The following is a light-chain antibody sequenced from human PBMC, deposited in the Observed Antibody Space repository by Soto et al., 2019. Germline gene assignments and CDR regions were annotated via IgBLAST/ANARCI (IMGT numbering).Light chain of an antibody. Sequence: QSVLTQPRSESAATGQRVNISCSGTSSNTGGNSVSWYQQLPGTAPKLLIYDDNKRPSGIPDRFSGSKSGTSATLGITGFQSGDEADYYCGSWDSSLSAYVFGTGTQGTVL. CDR3: GSWDSSLSAYV. V-gene: IGLV1-51*01. CDR1: SSNTGGNS. CDR2: DDN. J-gene: IGLJ1*01.